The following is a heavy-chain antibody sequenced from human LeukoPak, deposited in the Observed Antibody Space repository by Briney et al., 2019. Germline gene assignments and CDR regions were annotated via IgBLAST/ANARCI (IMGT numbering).Heavy chain of an antibody. Sequence: GGSLRLSCAASGFTFSNYWMTWVRQAPGKGLEWVANIKQDGSEKYYVDSVKGRFTISRDNAKNSLYLQINSLKTEDTAVYYCTTGLVVTAIAGLFDYWGQGTLVTVSS. CDR3: TTGLVVTAIAGLFDY. CDR2: IKQDGSEK. CDR1: GFTFSNYW. J-gene: IGHJ4*02. V-gene: IGHV3-7*03. D-gene: IGHD2-21*02.